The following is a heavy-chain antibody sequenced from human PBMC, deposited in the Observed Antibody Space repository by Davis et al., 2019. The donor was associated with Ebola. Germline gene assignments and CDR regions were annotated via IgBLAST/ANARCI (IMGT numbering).Heavy chain of an antibody. CDR2: ISSNGGST. V-gene: IGHV3-64*01. CDR3: ARARWLQSIYFDY. J-gene: IGHJ4*02. Sequence: GESLKISCAASGFTFSSYAMHWVRQAPGKGLEYVSAISSNGGSTYYANSVKGRFTISRDNSKNTLYLQMGSLRAEDMAVYYCARARWLQSIYFDYWGQGTLVTVSS. D-gene: IGHD5-24*01. CDR1: GFTFSSYA.